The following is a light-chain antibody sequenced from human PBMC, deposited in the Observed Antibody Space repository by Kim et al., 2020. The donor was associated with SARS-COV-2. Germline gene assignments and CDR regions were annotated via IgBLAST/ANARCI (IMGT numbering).Light chain of an antibody. V-gene: IGLV3-27*01. Sequence: SYELTQPSSVSVSPGQTARITCSGDVLAKKYARWFQQKPGQAPVVVIYKDSERPSGIPERFSGSSSGTTVTLTISGAQVEDEADYYCYSAADKVVFGGGTQLTVL. J-gene: IGLJ2*01. CDR2: KDS. CDR3: YSAADKVV. CDR1: VLAKKY.